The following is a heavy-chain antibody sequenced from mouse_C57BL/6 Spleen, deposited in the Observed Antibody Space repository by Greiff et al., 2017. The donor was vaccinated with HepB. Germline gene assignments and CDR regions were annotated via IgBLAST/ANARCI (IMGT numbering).Heavy chain of an antibody. V-gene: IGHV1-55*01. CDR2: IYPGSGST. J-gene: IGHJ3*01. Sequence: QVQLQQPGAELVKPGASVKMSCKASGYTFTSYWITWVKQRPGQGLEWIGDIYPGSGSTNYNEKFKSKATLTVDTSSSTAYMQLSSLTSEDSAVYYCARESPDGYDGAWFAYWGQGTLVTVSA. CDR1: GYTFTSYW. D-gene: IGHD2-2*01. CDR3: ARESPDGYDGAWFAY.